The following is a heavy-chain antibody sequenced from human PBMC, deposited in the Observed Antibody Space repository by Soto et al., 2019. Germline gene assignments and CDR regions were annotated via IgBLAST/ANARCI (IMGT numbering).Heavy chain of an antibody. D-gene: IGHD3-3*01. CDR2: IKQDGSEK. J-gene: IGHJ3*02. CDR3: ARERPPYYDFWSGYYTGEAFDI. Sequence: PGGSLRLSCAASGFTFSSYWMSWVRQAPGKGLEWVANIKQDGSEKYYVDSVKGRFTISRDNAKNSLYLQMNSLRAEDTAVYYCARERPPYYDFWSGYYTGEAFDICGQGTMVTVSS. V-gene: IGHV3-7*01. CDR1: GFTFSSYW.